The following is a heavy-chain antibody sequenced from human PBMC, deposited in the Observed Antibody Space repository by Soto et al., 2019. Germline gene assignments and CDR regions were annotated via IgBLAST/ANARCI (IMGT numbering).Heavy chain of an antibody. CDR1: GFTFSSYG. J-gene: IGHJ4*02. V-gene: IGHV3-30*18. CDR2: ISYDGSNK. Sequence: GGSLRLSCAASGFTFSSYGMHWDRQAPGKGLEWVAVISYDGSNKYYADSVKGRFTISRDNSKNKLYLQMNSLRAEDTAVYYCAKDEARFDYWGQGTLVTVSS. D-gene: IGHD6-6*01. CDR3: AKDEARFDY.